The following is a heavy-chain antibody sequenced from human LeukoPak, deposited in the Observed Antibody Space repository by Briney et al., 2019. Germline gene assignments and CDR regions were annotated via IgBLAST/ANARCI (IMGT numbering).Heavy chain of an antibody. Sequence: GGSLRLSCAASGFTVSSNYMSWVRQAPGKGLEWVSVIYSGGRTYYADSVKGRFTISRDNSKNTVYLQMNSMRAEDTAVYYWAREVSSYGSGSYVDDWGQGTLVTVSS. V-gene: IGHV3-53*01. J-gene: IGHJ4*02. CDR2: IYSGGRT. D-gene: IGHD3-10*01. CDR3: AREVSSYGSGSYVDD. CDR1: GFTVSSNY.